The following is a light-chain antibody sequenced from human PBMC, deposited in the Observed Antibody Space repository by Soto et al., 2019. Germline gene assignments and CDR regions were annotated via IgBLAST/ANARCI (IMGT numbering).Light chain of an antibody. Sequence: SALTQPASVSGSPGQSITISSTGSSSDVGAYIYVSWYQHHPGKAPKLMIYDVSNRPSGVSNRFSGSKSGNTASLTISGLQADDETDYFCSSYSSSNSLEGVFGTGTKVTVL. CDR1: SSDVGAYIY. CDR2: DVS. J-gene: IGLJ1*01. CDR3: SSYSSSNSLEGV. V-gene: IGLV2-14*03.